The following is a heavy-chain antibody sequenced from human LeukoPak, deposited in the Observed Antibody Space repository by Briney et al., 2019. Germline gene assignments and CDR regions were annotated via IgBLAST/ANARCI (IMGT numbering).Heavy chain of an antibody. V-gene: IGHV4-34*01. CDR1: GGSFSGYY. CDR2: INHSGST. J-gene: IGHJ4*02. Sequence: SETPSLTCAVYGGSFSGYYWSWIRQPPGKGLEWIGEINHSGSTNYNPSLKSRVTISVDTSKNQFSLKLSSVTAADTAVYYCARGVGSHRYSSGWYYWGQGTLVTVSS. D-gene: IGHD6-19*01. CDR3: ARGVGSHRYSSGWYY.